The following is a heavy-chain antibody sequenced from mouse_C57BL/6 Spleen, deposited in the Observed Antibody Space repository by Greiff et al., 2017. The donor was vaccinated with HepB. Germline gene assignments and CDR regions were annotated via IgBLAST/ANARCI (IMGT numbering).Heavy chain of an antibody. CDR3: ARWDGNYVGGAWFAY. D-gene: IGHD2-1*01. Sequence: VKLQQSGAELARPGASVKLSCKASGYTFTSYGISWVKQRTGQGLEWIGEIYPRSGNTYYNEKFKGKATLTADKSSSTAYMELRSLTSEDSAVYFCARWDGNYVGGAWFAYWGQGTLVTVSA. J-gene: IGHJ3*01. V-gene: IGHV1-81*01. CDR1: GYTFTSYG. CDR2: IYPRSGNT.